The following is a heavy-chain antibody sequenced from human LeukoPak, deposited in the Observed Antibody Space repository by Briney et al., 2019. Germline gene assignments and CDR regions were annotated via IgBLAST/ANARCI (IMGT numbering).Heavy chain of an antibody. Sequence: PGGSLRLSCTGSGFTFSRYSINWVRQAPGKGLEWVSVIWGNGYTTYYADSVKGRFTISRDNSKNTVYLQVDSLRAEDTAIYYCAKDLLPDYGENYYYYGMDVWGQGTTVTVSS. CDR2: IWGNGYTT. V-gene: IGHV3-23*01. CDR1: GFTFSRYS. D-gene: IGHD4-17*01. J-gene: IGHJ6*02. CDR3: AKDLLPDYGENYYYYGMDV.